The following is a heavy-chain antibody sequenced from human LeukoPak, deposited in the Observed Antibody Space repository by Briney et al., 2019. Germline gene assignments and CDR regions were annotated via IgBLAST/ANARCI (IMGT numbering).Heavy chain of an antibody. CDR1: GFPVSSNY. V-gene: IGHV3-66*02. Sequence: GGSLRLSCAASGFPVSSNYMSWVRQAPGKGLEWVSVIYSGGSTDYADSVKGRFTISKDNSKNTVYLQMNSLRAEDTAVYFCARGGYSYGLTFDFWGQGTLVTVSS. D-gene: IGHD5-18*01. CDR2: IYSGGST. J-gene: IGHJ4*02. CDR3: ARGGYSYGLTFDF.